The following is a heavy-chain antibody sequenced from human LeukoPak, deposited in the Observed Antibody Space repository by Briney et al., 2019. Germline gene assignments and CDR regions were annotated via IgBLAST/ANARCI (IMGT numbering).Heavy chain of an antibody. J-gene: IGHJ4*02. Sequence: SETLSLTCTVSGGSISSYYWSWIRQPPGKGLEWIGYIYYSGSTNYNPSLKSRVAISVDTSKNQFSLKLSSVTAADTAVYYCARADCSGGSCYFDYWGQGTLVTVSS. D-gene: IGHD2-15*01. V-gene: IGHV4-59*01. CDR2: IYYSGST. CDR1: GGSISSYY. CDR3: ARADCSGGSCYFDY.